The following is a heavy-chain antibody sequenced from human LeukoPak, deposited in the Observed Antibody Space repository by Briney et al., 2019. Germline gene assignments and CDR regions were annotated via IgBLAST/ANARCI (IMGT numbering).Heavy chain of an antibody. J-gene: IGHJ4*02. Sequence: GGSLRLSCAASGFTVSSIYMSWVRQAPGKGLEWVSVIYSGGRTYYADSVKGRFTISRDNPKNTLFLQMNSLRAEDTAVYYCARGPSGSSALWYYFDYWGQGTQVTVSS. V-gene: IGHV3-53*01. CDR3: ARGPSGSSALWYYFDY. CDR1: GFTVSSIY. CDR2: IYSGGRT. D-gene: IGHD1-26*01.